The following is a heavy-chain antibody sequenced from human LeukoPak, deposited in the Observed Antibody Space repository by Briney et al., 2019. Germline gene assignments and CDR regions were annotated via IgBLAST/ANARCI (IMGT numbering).Heavy chain of an antibody. D-gene: IGHD2/OR15-2a*01. Sequence: PGGSLRLSCVASGFTFSSYWMSWVRQAPGKGLEWVANIKQDGSEKYYVDSVKGRFTISRDNAKNSLYLQMNSLRVEDTAVYYCTRVRVSSYSGMDIWGQGTTVTVSS. V-gene: IGHV3-7*02. CDR1: GFTFSSYW. J-gene: IGHJ6*02. CDR2: IKQDGSEK. CDR3: TRVRVSSYSGMDI.